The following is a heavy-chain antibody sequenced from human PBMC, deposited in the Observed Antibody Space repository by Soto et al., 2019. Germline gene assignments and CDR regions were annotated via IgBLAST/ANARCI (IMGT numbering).Heavy chain of an antibody. CDR3: ARVGYVAGTGYIDV. CDR2: IRHDGNEK. J-gene: IGHJ6*03. D-gene: IGHD6-13*01. Sequence: EVQLAESGGGLVQPGGSLRISCAASEFTFSSYWMSWVRQAPGKGLEWVANIRHDGNEKYCVDSVKGRFTISRDNAKNSLYLQMNSLRAEDTAVYYCARVGYVAGTGYIDVWGKGTTVTVSS. CDR1: EFTFSSYW. V-gene: IGHV3-7*01.